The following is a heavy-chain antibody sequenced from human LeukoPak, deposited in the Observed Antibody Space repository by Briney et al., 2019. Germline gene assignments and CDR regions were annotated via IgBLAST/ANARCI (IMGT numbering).Heavy chain of an antibody. V-gene: IGHV3-30*18. CDR3: AKGPRVITGGPLDP. CDR2: VSFDGSDE. Sequence: GRSLRLSCAASGFTFSNYGMHWVRQAPGKGLEWVAVVSFDGSDEYYADSVRGRFTVSRDNSKNTLYLQMNSLRAEDTAVYYCAKGPRVITGGPLDPWGQGTLVTVSS. D-gene: IGHD3-10*01. CDR1: GFTFSNYG. J-gene: IGHJ5*02.